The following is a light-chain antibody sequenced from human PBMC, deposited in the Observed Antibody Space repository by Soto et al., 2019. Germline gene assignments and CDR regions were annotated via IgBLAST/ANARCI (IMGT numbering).Light chain of an antibody. CDR3: SSYTSSSTQV. J-gene: IGLJ1*01. Sequence: QSALTQPASVSGSPGQSITISCTGTSSDVGGYNFVSWYQQHPGKAPKLMIYDVSNRPSGVSTRFSGSKSGNTASLTISGLQAEDEADYYCSSYTSSSTQVFGTGTKLTVL. CDR2: DVS. CDR1: SSDVGGYNF. V-gene: IGLV2-14*01.